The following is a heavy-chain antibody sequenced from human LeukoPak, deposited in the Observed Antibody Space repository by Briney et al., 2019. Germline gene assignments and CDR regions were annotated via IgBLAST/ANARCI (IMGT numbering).Heavy chain of an antibody. D-gene: IGHD4-17*01. J-gene: IGHJ4*02. V-gene: IGHV3-21*01. CDR3: ARGSYGDYPGY. CDR1: GFTFSSYA. Sequence: GGSLRLSCAASGFTFSSYAMNWVRQAPGKGLEWVSYISSSSDYIYYGDSVKGRFTISRDNAKNSLYLQMNSLRADDTAVYYCARGSYGDYPGYWGQGTLVTVSS. CDR2: ISSSSDYI.